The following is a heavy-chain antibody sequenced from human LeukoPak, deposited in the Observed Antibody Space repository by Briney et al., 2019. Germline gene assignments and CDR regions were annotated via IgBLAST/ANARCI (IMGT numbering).Heavy chain of an antibody. Sequence: PGGSLRLSCAASGFTVSSNYMSWVRQAPGKGLEWVSVIYSGGSTYYADSVKGRFTISRDNSKNTLHLQMNSLRAEDTAVYYCARSPGYCDFWSNWFDPWGQGTLVTVSS. J-gene: IGHJ5*02. V-gene: IGHV3-53*01. CDR3: ARSPGYCDFWSNWFDP. CDR1: GFTVSSNY. CDR2: IYSGGST. D-gene: IGHD3-3*01.